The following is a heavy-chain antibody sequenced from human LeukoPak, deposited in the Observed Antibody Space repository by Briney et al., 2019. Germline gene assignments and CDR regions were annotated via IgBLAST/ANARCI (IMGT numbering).Heavy chain of an antibody. CDR2: IYYSGST. D-gene: IGHD1-26*01. CDR1: GGSISSYY. CDR3: ARSYSLPGFDF. Sequence: SETLSLTCTVSGGSISSYYWSWIRQPPGKGLEWIGYIYYSGSTNYNPSLKSRVTISVDTSKNQFSLKLSSVTAADTAVYYCARSYSLPGFDFWGRGTLVTVSS. V-gene: IGHV4-59*01. J-gene: IGHJ2*01.